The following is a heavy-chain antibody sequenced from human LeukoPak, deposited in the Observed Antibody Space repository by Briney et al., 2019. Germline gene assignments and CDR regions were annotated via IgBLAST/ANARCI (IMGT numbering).Heavy chain of an antibody. J-gene: IGHJ6*02. V-gene: IGHV1-2*02. D-gene: IGHD3-10*01. Sequence: ASVKVSCKASGYTFTGYHMHWVRQAPGQGLEWMGWINPNSGGTNYAQKFQGRVTMTRDTSISTAYMELSRLRSDDTAVYYCARALNYYGSGSYYRHYYYGMDVWGQGTTVTVSS. CDR1: GYTFTGYH. CDR3: ARALNYYGSGSYYRHYYYGMDV. CDR2: INPNSGGT.